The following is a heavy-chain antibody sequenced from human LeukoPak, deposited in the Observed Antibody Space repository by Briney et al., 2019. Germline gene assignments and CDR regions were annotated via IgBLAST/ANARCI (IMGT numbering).Heavy chain of an antibody. CDR2: ISGSGGST. Sequence: GGSLRLSCAASGFTFSSYAMSWVRQAPGKGLEWVSAISGSGGSTYYADSVKGRFTISGDNSKNTLYLQMNSLRAEDTAVYYCAKDSGSYPGTFDYWGQGTLVTVSS. CDR3: AKDSGSYPGTFDY. V-gene: IGHV3-23*01. J-gene: IGHJ4*02. D-gene: IGHD1-26*01. CDR1: GFTFSSYA.